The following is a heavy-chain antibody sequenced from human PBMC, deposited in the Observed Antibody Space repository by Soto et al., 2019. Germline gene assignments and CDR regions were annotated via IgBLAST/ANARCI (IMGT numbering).Heavy chain of an antibody. CDR2: ISYDGSRT. Sequence: PGGSLRLSCAASGFTFSSYAMHWVRQAPGKGLEWVAVISYDGSRTSYADSVKGRFTMSRDNAQNTVYLQMNSLRAEDTAVYYCVRDVQLKSFDYWGQGSLVTVSS. CDR1: GFTFSSYA. CDR3: VRDVQLKSFDY. D-gene: IGHD5-18*01. V-gene: IGHV3-30*04. J-gene: IGHJ4*02.